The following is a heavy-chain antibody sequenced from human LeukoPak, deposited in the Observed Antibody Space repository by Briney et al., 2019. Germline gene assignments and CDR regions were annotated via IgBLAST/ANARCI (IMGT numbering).Heavy chain of an antibody. CDR3: ARSHRRGYDSSGYSDY. CDR1: GFTFSGFW. V-gene: IGHV3-7*01. Sequence: GGSLRLSCAVSGFTFSGFWMSWSRQAPGKGLEWVASINSDGSEGYYADVVKGRFTISRDNAKNSLYLQMNSLRAEDTAVYYCARSHRRGYDSSGYSDYWGQGTLVTVSS. D-gene: IGHD3-22*01. J-gene: IGHJ4*02. CDR2: INSDGSEG.